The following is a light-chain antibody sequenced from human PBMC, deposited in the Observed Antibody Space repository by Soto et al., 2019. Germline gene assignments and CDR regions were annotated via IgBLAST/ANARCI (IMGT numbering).Light chain of an antibody. Sequence: QSVLTQPASVSGSPGQSITISCTGTSSDVGGYNYVSWYQQHPGKAHKLMIYEVSNRPSGVSNRFSGSKSGNTASLTISGLQAEDEADYYCSSYTSSSTLVFGTGTKVTVL. V-gene: IGLV2-14*01. J-gene: IGLJ1*01. CDR2: EVS. CDR1: SSDVGGYNY. CDR3: SSYTSSSTLV.